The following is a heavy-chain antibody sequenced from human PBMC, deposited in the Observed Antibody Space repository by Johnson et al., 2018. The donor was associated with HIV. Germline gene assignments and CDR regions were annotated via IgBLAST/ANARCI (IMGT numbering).Heavy chain of an antibody. D-gene: IGHD3-3*01. J-gene: IGHJ3*02. Sequence: EVQLLESGGGVVQPGRSLRLSCAASGFTFSSYAMHWVRQAPGKGLEYVSAISSNGGSTYYANSVKGRFTISRDNSKNTLYLQMGSLRAEDMAVYYCARGAYYDFWSGTSDGAFDIWGQGTMVTVSS. CDR1: GFTFSSYA. CDR2: ISSNGGST. CDR3: ARGAYYDFWSGTSDGAFDI. V-gene: IGHV3-64*01.